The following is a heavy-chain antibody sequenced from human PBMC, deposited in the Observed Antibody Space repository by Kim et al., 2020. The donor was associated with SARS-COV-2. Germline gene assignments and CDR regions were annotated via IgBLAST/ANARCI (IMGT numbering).Heavy chain of an antibody. Sequence: GGSLRLSCAASGFTFSSYWMHWVRQGPGKGLVWVSRINHDGSITNYADSVKGRFTISRDNAKNTVYLQMDSLRADDTAVYYCVKEYGGRADSWGQGTLVTVSS. CDR2: INHDGSIT. V-gene: IGHV3-74*01. J-gene: IGHJ4*02. CDR3: VKEYGGRADS. CDR1: GFTFSSYW. D-gene: IGHD4-17*01.